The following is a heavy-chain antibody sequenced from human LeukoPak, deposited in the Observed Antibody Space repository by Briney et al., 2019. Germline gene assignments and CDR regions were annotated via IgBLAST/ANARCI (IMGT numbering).Heavy chain of an antibody. J-gene: IGHJ4*02. CDR2: INPNSGGT. CDR1: GYTFTGYY. V-gene: IGHV1-2*02. Sequence: ASVKVSCKASGYTFTGYYMHWVRQAPGQGLEWMGWINPNSGGTNYAQKFQGRVTMARDTSISTAYMELGRLRSDDTAVYYCARGPPEGISLSLYWGQGTLVTVSS. CDR3: ARGPPEGISLSLY. D-gene: IGHD6-13*01.